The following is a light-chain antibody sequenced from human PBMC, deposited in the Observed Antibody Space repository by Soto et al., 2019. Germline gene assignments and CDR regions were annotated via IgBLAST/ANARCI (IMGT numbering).Light chain of an antibody. CDR2: GAS. J-gene: IGKJ1*01. Sequence: EIVLTQSPGTLSLSPGERVTLSCRASQSFSSSYLAWYQQEPGQAPRLLIYGASSRATGIPDRFSGSGSGIDFTLTISRLEPEDFAVYYCQQYGSSPRTFGQGTKVDIK. CDR3: QQYGSSPRT. CDR1: QSFSSSY. V-gene: IGKV3-20*01.